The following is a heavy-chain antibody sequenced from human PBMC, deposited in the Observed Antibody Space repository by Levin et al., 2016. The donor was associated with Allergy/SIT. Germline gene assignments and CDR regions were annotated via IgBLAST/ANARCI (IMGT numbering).Heavy chain of an antibody. CDR1: GYTFTSYG. Sequence: ASVKVSCKASGYTFTSYGITWVRQAPGQGLEWMGWISAYNGNTNYAQKLQGRVTMTTDTSTSTAYMELRSLRSDDTAVYYCARDERTTVTTDSNDAFDIWGQGTMVTVSS. D-gene: IGHD4-17*01. CDR3: ARDERTTVTTDSNDAFDI. V-gene: IGHV1-18*01. J-gene: IGHJ3*02. CDR2: ISAYNGNT.